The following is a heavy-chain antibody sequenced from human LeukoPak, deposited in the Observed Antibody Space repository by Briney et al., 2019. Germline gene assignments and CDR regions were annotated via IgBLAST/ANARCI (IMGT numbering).Heavy chain of an antibody. J-gene: IGHJ4*02. CDR3: ARGYYDSNGSYFDY. V-gene: IGHV1-8*01. CDR2: MNPNSGNT. D-gene: IGHD3-22*01. Sequence: ASVKVSCKASGYTFTSYDINWVRQATGQGLEWMGWMNPNSGNTGYAQKFQGRVTMTRNTSISTAYMELSSLRSEDTAVYYCARGYYDSNGSYFDYWGQGTLVTVSS. CDR1: GYTFTSYD.